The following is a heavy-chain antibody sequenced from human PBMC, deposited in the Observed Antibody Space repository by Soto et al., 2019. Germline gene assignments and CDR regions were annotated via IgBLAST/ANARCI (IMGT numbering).Heavy chain of an antibody. CDR3: ARDLASQYSSGWYYLDY. Sequence: GGSLRLSCAASGFTFSSYAMHWVRQAPGKGLEWVAVISYDGSNKYYADSVKGRFTISRDNSKNTLYLQMNSLRAEDTAVYYCARDLASQYSSGWYYLDYWGQGTLVTVSS. CDR2: ISYDGSNK. CDR1: GFTFSSYA. D-gene: IGHD6-19*01. J-gene: IGHJ4*02. V-gene: IGHV3-30-3*01.